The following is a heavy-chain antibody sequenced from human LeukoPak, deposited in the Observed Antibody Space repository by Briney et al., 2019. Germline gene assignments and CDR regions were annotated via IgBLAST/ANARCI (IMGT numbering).Heavy chain of an antibody. J-gene: IGHJ4*02. Sequence: GGSLRLSCAASGLTFSSYAMHWVRQAPGKGLEWVAVISYDGSNKYYADSVKGRFTISRDNSKNTLYLQMNSLRAEDTAVYYCARGAPRYCSGGSCYAGLGYFDYWGQGTLVTVSS. CDR2: ISYDGSNK. V-gene: IGHV3-30-3*01. CDR1: GLTFSSYA. D-gene: IGHD2-15*01. CDR3: ARGAPRYCSGGSCYAGLGYFDY.